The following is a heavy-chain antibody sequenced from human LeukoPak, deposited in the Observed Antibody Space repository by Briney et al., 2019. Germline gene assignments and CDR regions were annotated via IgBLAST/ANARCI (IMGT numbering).Heavy chain of an antibody. CDR3: AMDSGLNSSSWYRFDY. D-gene: IGHD6-13*01. V-gene: IGHV1-18*01. CDR1: GYTFTSYG. CDR2: ISAYNGNT. Sequence: ASVKVSCKASGYTFTSYGISWVRQAPGQGLEWMGWISAYNGNTNYAQKLQGRVTMTTDTSTSTAYMELRSLRSDDTAVYYCAMDSGLNSSSWYRFDYWGQGTLVTVSS. J-gene: IGHJ4*02.